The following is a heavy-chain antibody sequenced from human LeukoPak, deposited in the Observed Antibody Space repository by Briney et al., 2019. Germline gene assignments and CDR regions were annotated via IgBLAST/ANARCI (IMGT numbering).Heavy chain of an antibody. D-gene: IGHD3-16*02. J-gene: IGHJ4*02. V-gene: IGHV3-30*18. CDR2: ISYDGSNK. Sequence: GGSLRLSCAASGFTFSNYGMQWVRQAPGKGLEWVAVISYDGSNKYYADSVKGRFSISRDNSRKTVNLQMNSLRAEDTAVYYCAKELAKLSFLDYWGQGSLVTVSS. CDR1: GFTFSNYG. CDR3: AKELAKLSFLDY.